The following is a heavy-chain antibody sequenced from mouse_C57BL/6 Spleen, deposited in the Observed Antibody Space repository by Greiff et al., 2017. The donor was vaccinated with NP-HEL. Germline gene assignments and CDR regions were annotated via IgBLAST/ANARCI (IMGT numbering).Heavy chain of an antibody. D-gene: IGHD4-1*02. CDR1: GYTFTSYW. CDR2: IDPSDSYT. J-gene: IGHJ3*01. Sequence: QVQLQQPGAELVMPGASVKLSCKASGYTFTSYWMHWVKQRPGQGLEWIGEIDPSDSYTNYNQKFKGKSTLTVDTSSSTASMQLSSLTSEDSAVYYCAQLGRAYWGQGTLVTVSA. V-gene: IGHV1-69*01. CDR3: AQLGRAY.